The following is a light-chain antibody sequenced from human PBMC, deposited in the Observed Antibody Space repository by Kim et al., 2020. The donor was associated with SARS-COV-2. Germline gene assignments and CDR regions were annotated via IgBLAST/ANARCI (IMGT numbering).Light chain of an antibody. CDR1: SLRNYY. V-gene: IGLV3-19*01. Sequence: ALGHTVRLTCKGDSLRNYYASWYQQRPGQAPVLVLYGKYNRPSGIPDRFSGSASGNTASLTITGAQAEDEADYYCNSRDSSGDHVVFGGGTQLTVL. CDR3: NSRDSSGDHVV. CDR2: GKY. J-gene: IGLJ3*02.